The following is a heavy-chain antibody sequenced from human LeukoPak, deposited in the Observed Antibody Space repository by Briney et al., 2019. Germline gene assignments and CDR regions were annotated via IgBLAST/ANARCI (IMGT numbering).Heavy chain of an antibody. J-gene: IGHJ4*02. CDR3: ATGRDSGLLWFGELAPFDY. D-gene: IGHD3-10*01. V-gene: IGHV1-2*02. CDR1: GYTFTSYD. CDR2: INPNSGGT. Sequence: ASVKVSCKASGYTFTSYDINWVRQAPGQGLEWMGWINPNSGGTNYAQKFQGRVTMTRDTSISTAYMELSRLRSDDTAVYYCATGRDSGLLWFGELAPFDYWGQGTLVTVSS.